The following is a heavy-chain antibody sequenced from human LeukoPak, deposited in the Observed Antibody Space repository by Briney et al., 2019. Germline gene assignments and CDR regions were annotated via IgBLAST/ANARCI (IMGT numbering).Heavy chain of an antibody. CDR3: AKGSCGADVCFYFYYMHV. V-gene: IGHV3-23*01. CDR2: SRVDNGGA. D-gene: IGHD2-21*02. CDR1: GVTFSRSD. Sequence: GGSLRLSCAASGVTFSRSDMSWGRQAPGKGLEWVASSRVDNGGAYYGDSVKGGFTISRDNSQNTLDLQMNGLRAEDTAIYYCAKGSCGADVCFYFYYMHVWGKGTTVTVSS. J-gene: IGHJ6*03.